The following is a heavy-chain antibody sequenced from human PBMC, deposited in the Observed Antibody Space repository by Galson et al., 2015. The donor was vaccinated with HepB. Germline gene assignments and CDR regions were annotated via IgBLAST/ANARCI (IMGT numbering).Heavy chain of an antibody. CDR1: GFTFSSYG. CDR3: AKDRGIAAAGPEDY. J-gene: IGHJ4*02. V-gene: IGHV3-30*18. D-gene: IGHD6-13*01. CDR2: ISYDGSNN. Sequence: SLRLSCAASGFTFSSYGMHWVRQAPGKGLEWVAVISYDGSNNYYADSVKGRFTISRDNSKNTLYLQMNSLRAEDTAVYHCAKDRGIAAAGPEDYRGQGTLVTVSS.